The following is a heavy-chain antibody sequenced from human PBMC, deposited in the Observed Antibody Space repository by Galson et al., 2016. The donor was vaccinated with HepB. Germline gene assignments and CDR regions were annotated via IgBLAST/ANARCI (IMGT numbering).Heavy chain of an antibody. D-gene: IGHD2-15*01. J-gene: IGHJ5*01. V-gene: IGHV4-34*01. CDR2: INHTGST. CDR1: GESLSGNY. Sequence: SETLSLTCAVYGESLSGNYWSWIRQPPGKGLEWIGEINHTGSTKYSPSLNSRVTISVDTSKSQLSLKLSSLTAADTAAYYCARGPIVARMRWFDSWGQGSLVTVSS. CDR3: ARGPIVARMRWFDS.